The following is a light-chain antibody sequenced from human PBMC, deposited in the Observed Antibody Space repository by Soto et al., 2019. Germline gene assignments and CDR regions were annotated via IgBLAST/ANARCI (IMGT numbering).Light chain of an antibody. Sequence: QPVLTQSPSASASLGASVQLTCTLSSGHSTFAIAWHQQQPEKGPRYLMKLNNDGSHTKGDGIPDRFSGSSSGAERYLTISSLQSEDEADYYCQTWGTGIVVFGGGTKVTVL. V-gene: IGLV4-69*02. CDR2: LNNDGSH. CDR3: QTWGTGIVV. CDR1: SGHSTFA. J-gene: IGLJ3*02.